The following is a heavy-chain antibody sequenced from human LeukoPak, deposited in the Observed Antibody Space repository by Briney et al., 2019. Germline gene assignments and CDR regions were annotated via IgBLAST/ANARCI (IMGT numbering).Heavy chain of an antibody. CDR1: GGSFSGYY. CDR3: ARDTVGATFPGACAI. Sequence: SETLSLTCAVYGGSFSGYYWSWIRHPPGQGMEWIGEINHSGSTNYNQYPNSRVTITVDTAKNQFYLYLRSVTAAATAVYYCARDTVGATFPGACAIWGQGTMVSVSS. J-gene: IGHJ3*02. V-gene: IGHV4-34*01. D-gene: IGHD1-26*01. CDR2: INHSGST.